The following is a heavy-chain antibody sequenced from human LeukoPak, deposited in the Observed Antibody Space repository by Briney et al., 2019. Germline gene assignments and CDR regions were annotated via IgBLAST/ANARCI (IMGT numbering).Heavy chain of an antibody. Sequence: ASVKVSCKASGYTFTNYHIAWVRQAPGQGLEWMGWISAYNGNTNYAQKLRGRVTMTTETSTSTAYMELRSLRSDDTAVYYCARYPSYAGYAYYYYYGMDVWGQGTTVTVSS. V-gene: IGHV1-18*01. D-gene: IGHD5-12*01. CDR2: ISAYNGNT. CDR1: GYTFTNYH. CDR3: ARYPSYAGYAYYYYYGMDV. J-gene: IGHJ6*02.